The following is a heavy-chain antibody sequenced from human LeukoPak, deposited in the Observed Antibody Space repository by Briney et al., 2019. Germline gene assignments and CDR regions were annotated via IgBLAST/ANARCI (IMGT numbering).Heavy chain of an antibody. D-gene: IGHD1-26*01. CDR3: ATSIVGATSINTPNPNSGY. CDR2: IIPIFGTA. CDR1: GGTFSSYA. J-gene: IGHJ4*02. Sequence: EASVKVSCKASGGTFSSYAISWVRQAPGQGLEWMGGIIPIFGTANYAQKFQGRVTITADESTSTAYMELSSLRSEDTAVYYCATSIVGATSINTPNPNSGYWGQGTLVTVSS. V-gene: IGHV1-69*13.